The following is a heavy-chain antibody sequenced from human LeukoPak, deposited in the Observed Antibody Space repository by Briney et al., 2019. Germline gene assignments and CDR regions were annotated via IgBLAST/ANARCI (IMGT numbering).Heavy chain of an antibody. D-gene: IGHD2-15*01. V-gene: IGHV4-34*01. J-gene: IGHJ4*02. CDR2: INHSGST. CDR3: ARAPPKGYCSGGSCYRNGRYYFDY. Sequence: SETLSLTCAVYGGSFSGYYWSWIRQPPGKGLEWIGEINHSGSTNYNPSLKSRVTISVDTSKNQFSLKLSSVTAADTAVYYCARAPPKGYCSGGSCYRNGRYYFDYWGQGTLVTVSS. CDR1: GGSFSGYY.